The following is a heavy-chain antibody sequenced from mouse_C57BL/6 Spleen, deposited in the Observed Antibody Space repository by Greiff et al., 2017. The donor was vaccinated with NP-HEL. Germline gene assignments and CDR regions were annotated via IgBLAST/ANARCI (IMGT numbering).Heavy chain of an antibody. CDR1: GYTFTSYW. J-gene: IGHJ4*01. CDR3: ARGGSNYAMDY. CDR2: IDPSDSYT. D-gene: IGHD1-1*01. Sequence: VQLQQPGAELVRPGTSVKLSCKASGYTFTSYWMHWVKQRPGQGLEWIGVIDPSDSYTNYNQKFKGKATLTVDTSSSTAYMQLSSLTSEDSAVYYCARGGSNYAMDYWGQGTSVTVSS. V-gene: IGHV1-59*01.